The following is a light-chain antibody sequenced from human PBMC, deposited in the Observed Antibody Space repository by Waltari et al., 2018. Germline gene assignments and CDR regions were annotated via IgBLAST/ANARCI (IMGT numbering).Light chain of an antibody. CDR1: QSVSSH. CDR2: DAS. Sequence: EIVLTQSPATLSLSPGERATLSCRASQSVSSHLAWYQQKPGQAPRLLIYDASSRATGIPARFSGSGSGTDFTLTISSLEPEDFAVYYCQQRYNFGTFGQGTKLEIK. V-gene: IGKV3-11*01. CDR3: QQRYNFGT. J-gene: IGKJ2*02.